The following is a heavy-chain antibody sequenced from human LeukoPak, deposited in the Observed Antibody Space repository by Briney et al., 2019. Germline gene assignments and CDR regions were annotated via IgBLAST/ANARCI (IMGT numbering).Heavy chain of an antibody. Sequence: GGSLRLSCAASGFILNDYGMHWVRQAPGKGLEWVADIWFDKNQHFADSVKGRLAISRDNSKNTVYLQINSPRAEDTAVYYCARDRHCVNGVCHSPPGMDVWGQGTTVTVSS. D-gene: IGHD2-8*01. CDR3: ARDRHCVNGVCHSPPGMDV. V-gene: IGHV3-33*01. CDR2: IWFDKNQ. J-gene: IGHJ6*02. CDR1: GFILNDYG.